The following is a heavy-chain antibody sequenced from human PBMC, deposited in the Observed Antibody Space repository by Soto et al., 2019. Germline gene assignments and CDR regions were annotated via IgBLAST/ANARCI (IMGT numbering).Heavy chain of an antibody. CDR3: ARVPPTIFGVVTPTNWFDP. Sequence: GASVKVSFKASGYTFTSYWMRWVRQAPGQGLEWMGWISAYNGNTNYAQKLQGRVTMTTDTSTSTAYMELRSLRSDDTAVYYCARVPPTIFGVVTPTNWFDPWGQGTLVTVSS. D-gene: IGHD3-3*01. CDR2: ISAYNGNT. CDR1: GYTFTSYW. V-gene: IGHV1-18*04. J-gene: IGHJ5*02.